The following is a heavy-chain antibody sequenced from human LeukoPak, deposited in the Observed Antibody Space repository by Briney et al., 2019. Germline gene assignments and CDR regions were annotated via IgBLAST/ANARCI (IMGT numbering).Heavy chain of an antibody. CDR2: INPSGGST. CDR1: GYTFTSYY. CDR3: ARLESTAQGRFLERPDAFDI. J-gene: IGHJ3*02. D-gene: IGHD3-3*01. V-gene: IGHV1-46*01. Sequence: ASVKVSCKASGYTFTSYYMHWVRQAPGQGLEWMGMINPSGGSTSYAQKFQGRVTMTRDTSTSTVYMELSSLRSEDTAVYYCARLESTAQGRFLERPDAFDIWGQGTMVTVSS.